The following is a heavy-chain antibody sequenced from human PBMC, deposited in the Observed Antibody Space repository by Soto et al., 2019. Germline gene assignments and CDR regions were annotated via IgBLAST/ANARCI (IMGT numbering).Heavy chain of an antibody. J-gene: IGHJ6*02. V-gene: IGHV1-18*01. CDR1: GYTFTSYG. Sequence: QVQLVQSGAEVKKPGASGKFSCRAPGYTFTSYGITWGRQAPGQGLEWLGGIRAYNGNTNYAQNLQGRVTMTPDTSTSTAYMELRSLRSDDTAVYYCAREGYCISTSCRHYDYYGMDVWGQGTTVTVSS. CDR2: IRAYNGNT. D-gene: IGHD2-2*01. CDR3: AREGYCISTSCRHYDYYGMDV.